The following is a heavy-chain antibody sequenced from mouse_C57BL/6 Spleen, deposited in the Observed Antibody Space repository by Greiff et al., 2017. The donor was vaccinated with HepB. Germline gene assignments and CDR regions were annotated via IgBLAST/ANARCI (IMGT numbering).Heavy chain of an antibody. V-gene: IGHV1-59*01. Sequence: QVQLQQPGAELVRPGTSVKLSCKASGYTFTSYWMHWVKQRPGQGLEWIGVIDPSDSYTNYNQKFKGKATLTVDTSSSTAYMQLSSLTSEDSAVYYCARGYDYDEARYFDYWGQGTTLTVSS. CDR1: GYTFTSYW. CDR3: ARGYDYDEARYFDY. J-gene: IGHJ2*01. D-gene: IGHD2-4*01. CDR2: IDPSDSYT.